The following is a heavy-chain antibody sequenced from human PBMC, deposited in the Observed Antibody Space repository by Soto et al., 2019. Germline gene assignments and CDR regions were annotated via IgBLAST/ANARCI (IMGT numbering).Heavy chain of an antibody. CDR1: GGSISSGGYY. CDR3: ARGGTMALDY. D-gene: IGHD3-10*01. J-gene: IGHJ4*02. Sequence: SETLSLTCTVSGGSISSGGYYWSWIRQHPGKGLEWIGYIYYSGSTYYNPSLKSRVTISVDTSKNQFSLKLSSVTAADTAVYYCARGGTMALDYWGQGTLVTVSS. CDR2: IYYSGST. V-gene: IGHV4-31*03.